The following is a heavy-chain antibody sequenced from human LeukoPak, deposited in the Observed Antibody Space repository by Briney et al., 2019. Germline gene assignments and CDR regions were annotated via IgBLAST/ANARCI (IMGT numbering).Heavy chain of an antibody. Sequence: SETLSLTCTVSGGSISSGGYYWSWIRQPPGKGLEWIGYIYHSGSTYYNPSLKSRVTISVDRSKNQFSLKLSSVTAADTAVYYCVREPYDISGYGMDVWGQGTMVTVSS. D-gene: IGHD3-22*01. CDR1: GGSISSGGYY. CDR2: IYHSGST. CDR3: VREPYDISGYGMDV. J-gene: IGHJ6*02. V-gene: IGHV4-30-2*01.